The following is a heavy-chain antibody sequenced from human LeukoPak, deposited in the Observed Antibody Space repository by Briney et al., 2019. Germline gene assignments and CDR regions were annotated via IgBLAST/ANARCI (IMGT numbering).Heavy chain of an antibody. CDR1: GGSVRSHY. D-gene: IGHD5-18*01. V-gene: IGHV4-59*08. J-gene: IGHJ4*02. Sequence: PSETLSLTCTVSGGSVRSHYWSWIRQPPGKGLEWIGYIYYSGSTNYNPSLKSRVTISVDTSKNQFSLKLSSVTAADTAVYYCARLGVASRGYSYGPDYWGQGTLVTVSS. CDR3: ARLGVASRGYSYGPDY. CDR2: IYYSGST.